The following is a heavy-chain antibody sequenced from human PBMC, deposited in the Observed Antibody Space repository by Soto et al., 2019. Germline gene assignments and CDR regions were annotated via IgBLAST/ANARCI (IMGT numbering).Heavy chain of an antibody. CDR1: GVSISSGGYY. CDR2: IYYSGST. CDR3: ARLDSSGYYYGYYFDY. D-gene: IGHD3-22*01. V-gene: IGHV4-31*11. J-gene: IGHJ4*02. Sequence: TLSLTCAVSGVSISSGGYYWSWIRQHPGKGLEWIGYIYYSGSTYYNPSLKSRVTISVDTSKNQFSLKLSSVTAADTAVYYCARLDSSGYYYGYYFDYWGQGTLVTVSS.